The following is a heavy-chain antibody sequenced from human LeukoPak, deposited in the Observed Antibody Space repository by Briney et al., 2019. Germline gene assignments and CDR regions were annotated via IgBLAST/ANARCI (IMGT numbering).Heavy chain of an antibody. CDR2: INHSGST. J-gene: IGHJ6*02. V-gene: IGHV4-34*01. CDR3: ARGPFFGGGRSYARPYYYGMDV. CDR1: GGSFSGYY. D-gene: IGHD3-10*01. Sequence: SETLSLTCAVYGGSFSGYYWSWIRQPPGKGLEWIGEINHSGSTNYNPSLKSRVTISVDTSKNQFSLKLSSVTAADTAVYYCARGPFFGGGRSYARPYYYGMDVWGQGTTVTVSS.